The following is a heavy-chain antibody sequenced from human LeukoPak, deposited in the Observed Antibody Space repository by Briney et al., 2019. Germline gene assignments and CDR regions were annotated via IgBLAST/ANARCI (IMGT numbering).Heavy chain of an antibody. CDR3: ARIRDSGSYYGPGAFDI. CDR1: GFTFSDYY. V-gene: IGHV3-11*06. CDR2: ISSSSSYT. J-gene: IGHJ3*02. Sequence: PGGSLRLSCAASGFTFSDYYMSWIRQAPGKGLEWVSYISSSSSYTNYADSVKGRFTISRDNAKNSLYLQMNSLRAEDTAVYYCARIRDSGSYYGPGAFDIWGQGTMVTVSS. D-gene: IGHD1-26*01.